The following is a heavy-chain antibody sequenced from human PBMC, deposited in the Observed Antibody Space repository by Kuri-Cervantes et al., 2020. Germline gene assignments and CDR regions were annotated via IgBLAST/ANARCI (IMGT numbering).Heavy chain of an antibody. D-gene: IGHD3-16*01. Sequence: SLKTSCTASGCTFRDYWMGWVRQAPGKGLEWVANIKEDGSERKYMDSMEGRFNISRDNAKNSVYLQMNSLGVEDTGLYYCARVGGGGWGQETLGTVSS. CDR3: ARVGGGG. V-gene: IGHV3-7*01. CDR1: GCTFRDYW. J-gene: IGHJ4*02. CDR2: IKEDGSER.